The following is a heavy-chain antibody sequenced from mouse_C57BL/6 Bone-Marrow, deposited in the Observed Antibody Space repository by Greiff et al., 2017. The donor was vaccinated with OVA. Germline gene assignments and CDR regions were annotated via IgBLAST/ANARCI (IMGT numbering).Heavy chain of an antibody. J-gene: IGHJ2*01. CDR1: GYTFTSYW. CDR2: IDPTDSYT. CDR3: ARTFDY. Sequence: QVQLQQPGAELVRPGTSVKLSCKASGYTFTSYWMHWVKQSPGQGLEWIGVIDPTDSYTNYNQKFKGKATLTEDTSSSTAYMQLSSLTSEDSAVYYCARTFDYWGKGTTHTVSS. V-gene: IGHV1-59*01.